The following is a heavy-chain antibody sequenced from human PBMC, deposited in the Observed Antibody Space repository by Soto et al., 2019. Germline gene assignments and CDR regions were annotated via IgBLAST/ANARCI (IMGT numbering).Heavy chain of an antibody. CDR3: ARIPSTMVRGGEDY. Sequence: EVQLVESGGGLVQPGGSLRLSCAASGFTVSSNYMSWVRQAPGKGLEWVSVIYSGGSTYYADSVKGRITIARDNAKNTLNLQMNSLRAEDTAVYYCARIPSTMVRGGEDYWGQGTLVTVSS. J-gene: IGHJ4*02. D-gene: IGHD3-10*01. V-gene: IGHV3-66*01. CDR2: IYSGGST. CDR1: GFTVSSNY.